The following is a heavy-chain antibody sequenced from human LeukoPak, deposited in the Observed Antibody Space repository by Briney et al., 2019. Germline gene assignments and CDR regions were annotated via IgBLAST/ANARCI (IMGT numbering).Heavy chain of an antibody. CDR3: ARGTPYYDFWSGYHSIDY. CDR1: GGSISSSSYY. CDR2: IYYSGST. D-gene: IGHD3-3*01. Sequence: PSETLSLTCTVSGGSISSSSYYWSWIRQPPGKGLEWIGYIYYSGSTNYNPSLKSRVTISVDTSKNQFSLKLSSVTAADTAVYYCARGTPYYDFWSGYHSIDYWGQGTLVTVSS. J-gene: IGHJ4*02. V-gene: IGHV4-61*05.